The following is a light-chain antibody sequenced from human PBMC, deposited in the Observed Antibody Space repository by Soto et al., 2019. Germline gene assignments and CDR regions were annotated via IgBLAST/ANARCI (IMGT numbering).Light chain of an antibody. CDR3: QNCKSAVFT. CDR1: QDISNY. V-gene: IGKV1-27*01. J-gene: IGKJ3*01. CDR2: GAT. Sequence: DIQMTQSPSSLSASVGDRVTITYRASQDISNYLAWYQQRPGKVPKLLIYGATTLQPGVPSRFSGGGSGTDFTLTISSLQPEDVATYYCQNCKSAVFTFGPGTKVDIK.